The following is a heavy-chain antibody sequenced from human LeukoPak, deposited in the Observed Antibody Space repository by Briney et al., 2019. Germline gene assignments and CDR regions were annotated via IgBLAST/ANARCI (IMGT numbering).Heavy chain of an antibody. CDR1: GFTFSSYW. Sequence: PGGSLRLSCAASGFTFSSYWMHWVRQAPGKGLVWVSRINSDGSSTSYADSVKGRFTISRDNAKNTLYLQMNSLRAEDTAVYYCARVENVVVTVASIDYWGQGTLVTVSS. V-gene: IGHV3-74*01. CDR3: ARVENVVVTVASIDY. J-gene: IGHJ4*02. D-gene: IGHD2-21*02. CDR2: INSDGSST.